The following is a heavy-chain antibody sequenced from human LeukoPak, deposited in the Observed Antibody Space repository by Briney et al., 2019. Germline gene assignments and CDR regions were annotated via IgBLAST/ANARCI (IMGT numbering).Heavy chain of an antibody. CDR2: ISGSGGST. CDR3: AKDLGGYCSGGSCYPQYFDY. CDR1: GFTFSSYG. D-gene: IGHD2-15*01. J-gene: IGHJ4*02. V-gene: IGHV3-23*01. Sequence: GGSLRLSCAASGFTFSSYGMSWVRQAPGKGLEWVSAISGSGGSTYYADSVKGRFTISRDNSKNTLYLQMNSLRAEDTALYYCAKDLGGYCSGGSCYPQYFDYWGQGTLVTVSS.